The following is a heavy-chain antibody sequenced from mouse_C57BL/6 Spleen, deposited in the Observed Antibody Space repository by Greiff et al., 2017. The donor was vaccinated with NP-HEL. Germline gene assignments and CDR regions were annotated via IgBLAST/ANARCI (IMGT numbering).Heavy chain of an antibody. D-gene: IGHD2-1*01. CDR3: ARGVGNRYAMDY. J-gene: IGHJ4*01. CDR2: IDPSDSET. V-gene: IGHV1-52*01. CDR1: GYTFTSYW. Sequence: VKLQQPGAELVRPGSSVKLSCKASGYTFTSYWMHWVKQRPIQGLEWIGNIDPSDSETHYNQKFKDKATLTVDKSSSTAYMQLSSLTSEDSAVYYCARGVGNRYAMDYWGQGTSVTVSS.